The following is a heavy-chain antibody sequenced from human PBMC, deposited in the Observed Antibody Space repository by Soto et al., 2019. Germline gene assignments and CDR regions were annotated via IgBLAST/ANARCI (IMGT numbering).Heavy chain of an antibody. Sequence: QVQLVQSGAEVKKPGSSVKVSCQASGGTLRTFVLSRVRQAPGQGLEWMGGIIPIFGTPNYAQKFQGRVTITADKSTTTAYMEMSSLRSEDTAVYYCAREPQDGSGSYFDSWGQGTLVTVSS. D-gene: IGHD3-10*01. CDR1: GGTLRTFV. J-gene: IGHJ4*02. CDR3: AREPQDGSGSYFDS. V-gene: IGHV1-69*06. CDR2: IIPIFGTP.